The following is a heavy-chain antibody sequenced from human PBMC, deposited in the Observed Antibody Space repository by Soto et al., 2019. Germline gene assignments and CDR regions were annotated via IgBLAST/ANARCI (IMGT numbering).Heavy chain of an antibody. CDR2: FDPEDGET. V-gene: IGHV1-24*01. J-gene: IGHJ3*02. CDR3: ASPHFVVPAAIYAFDI. CDR1: GYTLTELS. D-gene: IGHD2-2*02. Sequence: ASVKVSCKVSGYTLTELSMHWVRQAPGKGLEWMGGFDPEDGETIYAQKFQGRVTMTEDTSTDTAYMELSSLRSEDTAVYYCASPHFVVPAAIYAFDIWGQGTMVTVSS.